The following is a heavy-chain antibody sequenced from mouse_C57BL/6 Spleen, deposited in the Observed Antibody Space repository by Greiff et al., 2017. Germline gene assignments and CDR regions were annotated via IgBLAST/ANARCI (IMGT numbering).Heavy chain of an antibody. CDR1: GYTFTSYW. V-gene: IGHV1-55*01. CDR2: IYPGSGST. CDR3: ARSGYDPFYFDY. Sequence: QVQLQQPGAELVKPGASVKMSCKASGYTFTSYWITWVKQRPGQGLEWIGDIYPGSGSTNYNEKFKSKATRTVDTSSSTAYMQLSSLTSEDSAVYYCARSGYDPFYFDYWGQGTTLTVSS. D-gene: IGHD2-2*01. J-gene: IGHJ2*01.